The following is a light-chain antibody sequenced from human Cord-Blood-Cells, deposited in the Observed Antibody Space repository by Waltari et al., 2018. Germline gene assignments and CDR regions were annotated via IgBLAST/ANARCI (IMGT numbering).Light chain of an antibody. CDR2: EGS. V-gene: IGLV2-23*01. CDR1: SSDVGSYNL. Sequence: QSALTQPASVSGSPGQSITISCTGTSSDVGSYNLVSWYQQHPSKAPKRMIYEGSKRPSGVSNRFSGSKSGNTASLTISGLQAEDEADYYCCSYAGSRVFGGGTKLTVL. CDR3: CSYAGSRV. J-gene: IGLJ3*02.